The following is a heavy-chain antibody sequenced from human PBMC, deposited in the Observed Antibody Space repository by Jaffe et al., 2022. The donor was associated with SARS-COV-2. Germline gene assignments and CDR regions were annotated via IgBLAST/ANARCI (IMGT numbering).Heavy chain of an antibody. J-gene: IGHJ4*02. Sequence: QVQLQESGPGLVKPSQTLSLTCTVSGGSISNGGYFWTWIRQHPGKGLEWIGYIHYSGTTYYNPSLKSRITISVDTFKNQFSLKLSSVTAADTAVYFCARGPRVEMSTSWYYFDYWGQGTLVTVSS. V-gene: IGHV4-31*02. CDR1: GGSISNGGYF. D-gene: IGHD2-2*01. CDR2: IHYSGTT. CDR3: ARGPRVEMSTSWYYFDY.